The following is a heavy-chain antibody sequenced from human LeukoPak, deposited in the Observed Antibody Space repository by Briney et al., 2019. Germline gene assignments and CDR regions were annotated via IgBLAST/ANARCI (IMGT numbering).Heavy chain of an antibody. CDR2: TYYRSKWNN. V-gene: IGHV6-1*01. CDR1: GDSVSSNSAA. CDR3: ARVLAVAGTLHTFDI. Sequence: SQTLSLTCAISGDSVSSNSAACNWIRQSPSRGLEWLGRTYYRSKWNNDYAVSVKSRITINPDTSKNQFSLQLNSVTPEDTAVYYCARVLAVAGTLHTFDIWGQGTMVTVSS. D-gene: IGHD6-19*01. J-gene: IGHJ3*02.